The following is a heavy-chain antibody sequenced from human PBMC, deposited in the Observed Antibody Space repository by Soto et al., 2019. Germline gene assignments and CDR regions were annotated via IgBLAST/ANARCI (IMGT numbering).Heavy chain of an antibody. CDR3: ARAAKTAAGDYYFDY. D-gene: IGHD6-13*01. CDR1: GVSISSGVFY. V-gene: IGHV4-31*03. CDR2: IHYSGDS. Sequence: TLSLTCTVSGVSISSGVFYWSWIRQHPGRGLEWIGYIHYSGDSYHNPSLKSRLTISVDTSQNQFSLSLTSVTAPDTAVYYCARAAKTAAGDYYFDYWGQGTLVTVSS. J-gene: IGHJ4*02.